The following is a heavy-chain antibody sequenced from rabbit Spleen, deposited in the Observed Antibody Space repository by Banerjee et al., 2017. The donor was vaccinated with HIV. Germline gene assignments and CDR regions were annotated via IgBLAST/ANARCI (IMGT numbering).Heavy chain of an antibody. D-gene: IGHD1-1*01. V-gene: IGHV1S40*01. CDR2: INMVTGKS. Sequence: QSLEESGGGLVKPEGSLTLTCKASGFSLNSGYDMCWVRQAPGKGLEWITCINMVTGKSVYASWATGRFTFSRTSSTTVTLQMTSLTAADTAAYFCARDLTGIIGWNFYLWGQGTLVTVS. J-gene: IGHJ4*01. CDR1: GFSLNSGYD. CDR3: ARDLTGIIGWNFYL.